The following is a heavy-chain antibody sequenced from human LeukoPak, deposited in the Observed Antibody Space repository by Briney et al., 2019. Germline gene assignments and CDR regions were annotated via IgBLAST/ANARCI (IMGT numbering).Heavy chain of an antibody. CDR1: GFTFSNYW. CDR3: AKSIVPADKGNYYYGMDV. Sequence: GGSLRLSCAASGFTFSNYWMNWVRQAPGKGLVWVSNINTDGSKTTYADSVKGRFTISRDNSKDTLYLQMNSLRAEDTALYYCAKSIVPADKGNYYYGMDVWGLGTTVTVSS. D-gene: IGHD2-2*01. J-gene: IGHJ6*02. CDR2: INTDGSKT. V-gene: IGHV3-74*01.